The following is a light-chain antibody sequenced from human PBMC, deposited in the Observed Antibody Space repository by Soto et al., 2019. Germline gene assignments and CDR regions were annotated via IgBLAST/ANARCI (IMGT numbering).Light chain of an antibody. Sequence: EILLTQSPAALSLSPGESATLSCRASQSVVNSLAWYQQKPGQAPRLLIYDVYSKPLGIPARFTGSGSGTDFTLTISGLQPEDFAVYYCQQRADWPLSFGGGTKVEVK. J-gene: IGKJ4*01. CDR2: DVY. V-gene: IGKV3-11*01. CDR1: QSVVNS. CDR3: QQRADWPLS.